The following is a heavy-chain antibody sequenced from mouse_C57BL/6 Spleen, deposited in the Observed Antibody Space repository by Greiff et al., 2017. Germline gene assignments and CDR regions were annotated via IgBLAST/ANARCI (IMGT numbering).Heavy chain of an antibody. CDR3: ARVGYYGSGAY. CDR2: INPGSGGT. CDR1: GYAFTNYL. Sequence: VQLVESGAELVRPGTSVKVSSKASGYAFTNYLIEWVKQRPGQGLEWIGVINPGSGGTNYNEKFKGKATLTADKSSSTAYMQLSGQTSEDSAVYFCARVGYYGSGAYWGQGTLVTVSA. D-gene: IGHD1-1*01. V-gene: IGHV1-54*01. J-gene: IGHJ3*01.